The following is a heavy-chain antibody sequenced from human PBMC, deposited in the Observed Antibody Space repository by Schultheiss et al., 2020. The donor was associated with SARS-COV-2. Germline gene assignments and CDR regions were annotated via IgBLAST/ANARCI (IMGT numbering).Heavy chain of an antibody. J-gene: IGHJ6*03. V-gene: IGHV3-30*04. CDR1: GFTFSSYA. CDR2: ISYDGSNK. D-gene: IGHD2-2*01. Sequence: GGSLRLSCAASGFTFSSYAMHWVRQAPGKGLEWVAVISYDGSNKYYADSVKGRFTISRDNSKNTLYLQMNSLRGEDTAVYYCARGPIVVVPANYYYYKDVWGKGTTVTVSS. CDR3: ARGPIVVVPANYYYYKDV.